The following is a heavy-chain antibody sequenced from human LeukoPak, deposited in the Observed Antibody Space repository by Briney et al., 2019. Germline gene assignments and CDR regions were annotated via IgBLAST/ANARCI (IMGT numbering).Heavy chain of an antibody. D-gene: IGHD4-17*01. CDR1: GFTFNSYA. V-gene: IGHV3-23*01. J-gene: IGHJ4*02. Sequence: GGSLRLSCAASGFTFNSYAMSWVRQAPGKGLEWVSAISGSGGSKYYANSVKGRFTISRDNSKKTLYLQMNSLRAEDTAAYYCAKSTVTAAPNHFDYWGQGTLVTVSS. CDR2: ISGSGGSK. CDR3: AKSTVTAAPNHFDY.